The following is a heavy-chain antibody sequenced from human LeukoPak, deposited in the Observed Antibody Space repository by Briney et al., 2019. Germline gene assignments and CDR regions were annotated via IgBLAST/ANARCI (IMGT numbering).Heavy chain of an antibody. D-gene: IGHD6-13*01. J-gene: IGHJ4*02. Sequence: PGRSLRLSCAASGFSFSRYWMSWVRQAPGKGLEWVANIKQDGSEKYYVDSVEGRFTISRDNAKNSLYLQMNSLRAEDTAVYFCARDPMPGTVDYWGQGTLVTVSS. CDR2: IKQDGSEK. V-gene: IGHV3-7*04. CDR3: ARDPMPGTVDY. CDR1: GFSFSRYW.